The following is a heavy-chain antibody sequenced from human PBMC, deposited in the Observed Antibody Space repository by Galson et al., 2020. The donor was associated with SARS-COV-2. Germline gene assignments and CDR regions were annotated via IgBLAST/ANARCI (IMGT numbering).Heavy chain of an antibody. J-gene: IGHJ3*02. CDR1: GFSFSTNS. CDR3: ASGGYTTGWGAFDI. D-gene: IGHD2-8*02. V-gene: IGHV3-21*01. Sequence: GGSLRLSCAASGFSFSTNSVNWVRQAPGKGLEWVSYISTRSNYIYYADSVKGRFTISRDNAKNSLLLQMNSLRVEDTAVYYCASGGYTTGWGAFDIWSQGTKVTVSS. CDR2: ISTRSNYI.